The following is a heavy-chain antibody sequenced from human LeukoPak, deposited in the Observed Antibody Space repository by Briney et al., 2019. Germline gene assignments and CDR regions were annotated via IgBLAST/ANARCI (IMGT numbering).Heavy chain of an antibody. CDR3: ARSGVGYFYDSTGYYSLDY. V-gene: IGHV1-18*01. Sequence: ASVKVSCKASGYTFTNYGISWVRQAPGQGLEWMGWISAYTGNTNYAQNLQGRVTMTTDTSTGTAYMELRSLRSDDTAVYYCARSGVGYFYDSTGYYSLDYWGQGTLVTVSS. J-gene: IGHJ4*02. CDR1: GYTFTNYG. CDR2: ISAYTGNT. D-gene: IGHD3-22*01.